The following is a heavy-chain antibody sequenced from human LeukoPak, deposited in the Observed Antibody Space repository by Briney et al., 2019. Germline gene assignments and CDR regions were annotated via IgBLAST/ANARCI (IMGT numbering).Heavy chain of an antibody. Sequence: GGSLRLSCAASGVTFGNNWMHWVRQGPGKGLVRISRINSDGGGAIYADSVKGRFTVSRDNAKNTLYLQMNSLRAEDTAVYYCARDVPHNWFDTWGQGTLVTVSS. CDR2: INSDGGGA. V-gene: IGHV3-74*01. J-gene: IGHJ5*02. CDR3: ARDVPHNWFDT. CDR1: GVTFGNNW.